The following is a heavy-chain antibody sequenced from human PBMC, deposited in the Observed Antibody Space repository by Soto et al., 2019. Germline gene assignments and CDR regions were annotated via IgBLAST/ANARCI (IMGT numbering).Heavy chain of an antibody. Sequence: QTLSLTCAISGDSVSSKSAAWNLIRQSPSRGLDWLGRTYYRSKWYNEYAVSVKGRITVNPDTSKNQFSLQLSSVTPEDTAVYYCTRTTSVFDYWGQGTQVTVSS. D-gene: IGHD1-1*01. CDR1: GDSVSSKSAA. CDR3: TRTTSVFDY. J-gene: IGHJ4*02. V-gene: IGHV6-1*01. CDR2: TYYRSKWYN.